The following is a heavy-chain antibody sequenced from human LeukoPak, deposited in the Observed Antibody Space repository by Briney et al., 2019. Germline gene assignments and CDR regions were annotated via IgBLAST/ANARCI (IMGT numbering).Heavy chain of an antibody. CDR2: INTNTGNP. CDR3: ARALPGCGSTNCYGLET. CDR1: GYTFTGYY. V-gene: IGHV7-4-1*02. J-gene: IGHJ5*02. Sequence: ASVTVSCTASGYTFTGYYMHWVRQAPGQGLEWMGWINTNTGNPTYGQGFTGRFVFSLDTSVNTAYLQISSLQAEDTAVYYCARALPGCGSTNCYGLETWGQGTLVTVFS. D-gene: IGHD2-2*01.